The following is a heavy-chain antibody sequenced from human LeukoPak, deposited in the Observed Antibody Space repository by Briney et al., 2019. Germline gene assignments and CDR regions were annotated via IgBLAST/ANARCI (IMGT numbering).Heavy chain of an antibody. V-gene: IGHV4-39*01. CDR2: IYYSGST. D-gene: IGHD5-18*01. CDR3: ARSASGYSYGYYLFDY. J-gene: IGHJ4*02. Sequence: SETLSLTCTVSGGSISSSSYYWGWIRQPPGKGLEWIGSIYYSGSTYYNPSLKSRVTISVDTSKNQFSLKLSSVTAADTAVYYCARSASGYSYGYYLFDYWGQGTLVTVSS. CDR1: GGSISSSSYY.